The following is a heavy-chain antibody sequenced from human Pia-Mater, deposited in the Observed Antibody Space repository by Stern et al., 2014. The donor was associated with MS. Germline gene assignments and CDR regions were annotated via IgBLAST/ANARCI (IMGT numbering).Heavy chain of an antibody. CDR1: GGSISSGDYY. Sequence: QLQLQESGPGLVKPSQTLSLTCTVSGGSISSGDYYWSWIRQPPGKGLEWIGYIYYSGSTYYNPSLKSRVTISVDTSKNQFSLKLSSVTAADTAVYYCARGGEYYDSSGYSLLDYWGQGTLVTVPS. V-gene: IGHV4-30-4*01. D-gene: IGHD3-22*01. CDR2: IYYSGST. J-gene: IGHJ4*02. CDR3: ARGGEYYDSSGYSLLDY.